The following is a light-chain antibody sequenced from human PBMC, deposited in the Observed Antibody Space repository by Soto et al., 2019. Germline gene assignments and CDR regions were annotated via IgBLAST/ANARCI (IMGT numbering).Light chain of an antibody. CDR3: QQRSNFWT. Sequence: EIVLTQSPATLSLSPGERATLSCRASQSVGSYLAWYQQKPGQAPRLLIYDASNRATGIPARFSGSGSGTHFTLTISTVGTDDFAVYYCQQRSNFWTFGQGTKVEVK. CDR1: QSVGSY. V-gene: IGKV3-11*01. J-gene: IGKJ1*01. CDR2: DAS.